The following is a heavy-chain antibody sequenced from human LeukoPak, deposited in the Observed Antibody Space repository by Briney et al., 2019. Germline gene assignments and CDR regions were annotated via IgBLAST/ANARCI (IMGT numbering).Heavy chain of an antibody. Sequence: GGPLRLSCAASGITFSNSWMSWVRQAPGKGLEWVANIKQDGSEKYNVDSVEGRFTISRDNAQTSLYLQMNSLRAEDTAVYYCARPLGGVKENAFDIWGQGTMVTVSS. CDR2: IKQDGSEK. CDR3: ARPLGGVKENAFDI. CDR1: GITFSNSW. J-gene: IGHJ3*02. D-gene: IGHD2-21*01. V-gene: IGHV3-7*03.